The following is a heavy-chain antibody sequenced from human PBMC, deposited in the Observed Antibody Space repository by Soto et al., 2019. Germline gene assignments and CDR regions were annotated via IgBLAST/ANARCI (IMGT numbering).Heavy chain of an antibody. D-gene: IGHD1-26*01. J-gene: IGHJ4*02. V-gene: IGHV4-34*01. CDR3: ESLVGAKTPKGGDY. Sequence: QVQLQQWGAGLLKPSETLSLTCAVYGGSFSGYYWSWIRQPPGKVLEGIGEINHSGSTNYNPSLKRRVTISVDTSKNQFSLKLSSVTAADTAVYYCESLVGAKTPKGGDYWGQGTLVNVSS. CDR2: INHSGST. CDR1: GGSFSGYY.